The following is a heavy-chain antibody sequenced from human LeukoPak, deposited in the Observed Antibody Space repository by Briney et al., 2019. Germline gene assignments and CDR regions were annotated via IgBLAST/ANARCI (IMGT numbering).Heavy chain of an antibody. D-gene: IGHD4-17*01. J-gene: IGHJ4*02. CDR1: GFIVSSNY. CDR2: ISSSSSYI. Sequence: GGSLRLSCAASGFIVSSNYMNWVRQAPGKGLEWVSSISSSSSYIYYADSVKGRFTISRDNAKNSLYLQMNSLRAEDTAVYYCAREGDYKEFDYWGQGTLVTVSS. CDR3: AREGDYKEFDY. V-gene: IGHV3-21*01.